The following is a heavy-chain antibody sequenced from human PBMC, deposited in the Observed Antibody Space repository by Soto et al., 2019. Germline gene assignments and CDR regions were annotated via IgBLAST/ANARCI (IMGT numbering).Heavy chain of an antibody. Sequence: ASVKVSCKASGYTFTSYGISWVRQAPGQGLEWMGWISAYNGNTNYAQKLQGRVTMTTDTSTSTAYMELRSLRSDDTAVYYCARVRDYDFWSGYYSIWFAPWGQGTLVTVSS. V-gene: IGHV1-18*01. J-gene: IGHJ5*02. CDR1: GYTFTSYG. CDR3: ARVRDYDFWSGYYSIWFAP. D-gene: IGHD3-3*01. CDR2: ISAYNGNT.